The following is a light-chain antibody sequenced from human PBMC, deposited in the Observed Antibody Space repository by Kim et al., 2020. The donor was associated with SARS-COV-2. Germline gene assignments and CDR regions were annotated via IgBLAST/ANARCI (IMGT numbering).Light chain of an antibody. J-gene: IGKJ1*01. CDR2: AAS. CDR3: QQYYDSPGT. Sequence: PGETATLSARASQSISNTFLVWYQQRPGQAPRLLIYAASTRATGIPDRFSGSGSGTDFTLTISRLEPEDFAVYYCQQYYDSPGTFGQGTKVDIK. CDR1: QSISNTF. V-gene: IGKV3-20*01.